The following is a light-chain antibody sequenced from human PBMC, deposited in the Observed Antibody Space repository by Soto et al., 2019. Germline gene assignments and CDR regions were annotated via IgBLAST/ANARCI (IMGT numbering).Light chain of an antibody. Sequence: DIQMTQSPSTLSASVGDRVTITCRASHSIGDWLAWFQQKPGKAPKLLIFKASFLEIGVPSRFSGTGSGTEFTLTISSLQPDDFATYYCQHYNSSPMYIFGQGTKLEIK. J-gene: IGKJ2*01. CDR2: KAS. V-gene: IGKV1-5*03. CDR3: QHYNSSPMYI. CDR1: HSIGDW.